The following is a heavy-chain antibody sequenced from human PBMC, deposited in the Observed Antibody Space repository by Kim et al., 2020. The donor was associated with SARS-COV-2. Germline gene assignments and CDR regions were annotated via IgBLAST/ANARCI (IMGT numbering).Heavy chain of an antibody. Sequence: ASVKVSCKASGYTFSDYHIHWVRQAPGQGLEWMAWINCKTGVTEYAQMFQGRITVTRDRSISTAYMDVSGLMSDDTAVYYCATWIPVPTGRVPYWGQGTLVTVSS. D-gene: IGHD2-2*03. J-gene: IGHJ4*02. CDR3: ATWIPVPTGRVPY. CDR1: GYTFSDYH. CDR2: INCKTGVT. V-gene: IGHV1-2*02.